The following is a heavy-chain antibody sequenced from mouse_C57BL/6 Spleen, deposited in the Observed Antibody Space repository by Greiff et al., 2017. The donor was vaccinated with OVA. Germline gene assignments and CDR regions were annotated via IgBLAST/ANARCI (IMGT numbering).Heavy chain of an antibody. CDR1: GYTFTSYL. CDR2: IYPGSGST. V-gene: IGHV1-55*01. CDR3: ASSVYGNFLYYAIDY. Sequence: VQLQQPGAELVKPGASVKMSCKASGYTFTSYLITWVKQRPGQGLEWIGDIYPGSGSTKYNEKFKSKATLTVDTSSSTAYMQLSSLTSEDSAVYYCASSVYGNFLYYAIDYLGQGTSVTVSS. J-gene: IGHJ4*01. D-gene: IGHD2-10*02.